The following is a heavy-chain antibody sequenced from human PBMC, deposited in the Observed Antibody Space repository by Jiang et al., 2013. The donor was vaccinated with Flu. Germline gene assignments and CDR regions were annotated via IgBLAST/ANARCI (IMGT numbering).Heavy chain of an antibody. V-gene: IGHV4-39*07. D-gene: IGHD2-15*01. CDR1: GGSISSSSYY. Sequence: LLKPSETLSLTCTVSGGSISSSSYYWGWIRQPPGKGLEWIGSIYYSGSTYYNPSLKSRVTISVDTSKNQFSLKLSSVTAADTAGYYCARIGYCSGGSCYSWRFDPWGQGNPGSPSPQ. CDR3: ARIGYCSGGSCYSWRFDP. J-gene: IGHJ5*02. CDR2: IYYSGST.